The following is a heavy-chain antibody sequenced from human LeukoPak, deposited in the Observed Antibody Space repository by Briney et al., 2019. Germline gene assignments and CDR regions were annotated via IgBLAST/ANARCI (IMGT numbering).Heavy chain of an antibody. D-gene: IGHD2-15*01. CDR3: AREDVVVAADYYYYGMDV. V-gene: IGHV1-46*01. J-gene: IGHJ6*02. CDR2: INPSGGST. Sequence: VSVKVSCKASGYTFTSYYMHWVRQAPGQGLEWMGIINPSGGSTSYAQKFQGRVTMTRDTSTSTVYMELSSLRSEDTAVYYCAREDVVVAADYYYYGMDVWGQGTTVTVSS. CDR1: GYTFTSYY.